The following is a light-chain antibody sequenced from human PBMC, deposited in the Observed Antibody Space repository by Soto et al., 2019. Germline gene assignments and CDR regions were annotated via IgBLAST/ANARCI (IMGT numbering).Light chain of an antibody. Sequence: EIVLTQSPGTLSLSPGERATLSCRASQSVSRYLAWYQQKPGQAPRLLTYDASNRATGIPARFSGSGSGTDFTLTISRLEPEDFAVYYCQERSNWPPGVTCGGGTKLEIK. CDR2: DAS. J-gene: IGKJ4*01. CDR1: QSVSRY. CDR3: QERSNWPPGVT. V-gene: IGKV3-11*01.